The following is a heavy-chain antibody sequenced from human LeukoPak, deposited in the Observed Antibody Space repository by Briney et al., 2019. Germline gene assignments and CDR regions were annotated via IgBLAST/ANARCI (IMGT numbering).Heavy chain of an antibody. J-gene: IGHJ6*03. Sequence: RGASLEISSKGSGSFFTSYWNGWGRALAGKGLEWMGIISPADSDTRYSPSFQGQVTISADNSISPAYLQWSSLKASDTAMYYCARVRTYCSSTSCYMNYYYYMDVWGKGTTVTISS. V-gene: IGHV5-51*01. CDR2: ISPADSDT. D-gene: IGHD2-2*02. CDR3: ARVRTYCSSTSCYMNYYYYMDV. CDR1: GSFFTSYW.